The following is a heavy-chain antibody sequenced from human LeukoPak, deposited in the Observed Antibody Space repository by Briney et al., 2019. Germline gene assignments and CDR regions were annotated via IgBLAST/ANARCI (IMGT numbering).Heavy chain of an antibody. Sequence: SETLSLACTVSGGSISSYYWSWIRQPAGKGLEWIGRIYTSGSTNYNPSLKSRVTMSVDTSKNQFSLKLSSVTAADTAVYYCARGNPADYYYYMDVWGKGTTVTVSS. J-gene: IGHJ6*03. CDR3: ARGNPADYYYYMDV. CDR2: IYTSGST. CDR1: GGSISSYY. V-gene: IGHV4-4*07. D-gene: IGHD2-2*01.